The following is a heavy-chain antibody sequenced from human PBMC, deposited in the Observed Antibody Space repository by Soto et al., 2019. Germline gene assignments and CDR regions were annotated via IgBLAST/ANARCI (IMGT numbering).Heavy chain of an antibody. CDR3: AREADAFDF. V-gene: IGHV3-30*19. J-gene: IGHJ3*01. CDR1: GFTFRKHV. Sequence: QVLLLESGGGVVQPGTSLRLSCAASGFTFRKHVMHWVRQSPGKGLEWLAALWYDGGYSYHADSVRGRFSFSRDKSKNTVYVQMNDLRREDTAVYYCAREADAFDFVGQGTMVIVSS. CDR2: LWYDGGYS.